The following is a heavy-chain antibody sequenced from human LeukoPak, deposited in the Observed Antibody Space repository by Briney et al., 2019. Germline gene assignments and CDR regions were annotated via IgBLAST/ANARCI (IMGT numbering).Heavy chain of an antibody. Sequence: SETLSLTCTVSGGSLSSYYWSWIRQPPGKGLDRIGYMYYSGSANYNPSLKSRVTISVDTSKNQFSLKMSSVTAADTAVYYCARGYDSSGPARFGVVDYWGQGTLVTVSS. CDR3: ARGYDSSGPARFGVVDY. V-gene: IGHV4-59*01. J-gene: IGHJ4*02. D-gene: IGHD3-22*01. CDR2: MYYSGSA. CDR1: GGSLSSYY.